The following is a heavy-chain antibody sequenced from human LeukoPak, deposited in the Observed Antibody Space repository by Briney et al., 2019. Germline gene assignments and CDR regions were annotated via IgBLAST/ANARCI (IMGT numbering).Heavy chain of an antibody. J-gene: IGHJ1*01. CDR2: ITTNGGRT. CDR1: GFTFGSYG. Sequence: GSLRLSCAASGFTFGSYGMSWVRQAPGKGLEWVSFITTNGGRTYYADSVEGRFTISRDNPRNTLYMQMNSMRDEDTALYYCAIMHGYYDGSGYWVQWGQGALVTVSS. D-gene: IGHD3-22*01. CDR3: AIMHGYYDGSGYWVQ. V-gene: IGHV3-23*01.